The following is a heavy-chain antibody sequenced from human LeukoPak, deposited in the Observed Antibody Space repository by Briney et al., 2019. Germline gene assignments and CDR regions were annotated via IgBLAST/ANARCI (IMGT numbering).Heavy chain of an antibody. J-gene: IGHJ4*02. CDR1: GGSISSYY. CDR3: ARRITSSGWYRDDY. D-gene: IGHD6-19*01. CDR2: IFYSGST. V-gene: IGHV4-59*08. Sequence: SETLSLTCTVSGGSISSYYWSWLRQPPGKGLEWIGYIFYSGSTSYNPSLKSRVTISVDTSKNQFSLKLSSVTAADTAVYYCARRITSSGWYRDDYWGQGTLVTVSS.